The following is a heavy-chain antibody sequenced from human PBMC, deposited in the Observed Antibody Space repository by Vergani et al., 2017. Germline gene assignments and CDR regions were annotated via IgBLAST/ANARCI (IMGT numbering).Heavy chain of an antibody. CDR3: ASAYCGGDCYSGRSEYFQH. D-gene: IGHD2-21*01. CDR2: INHSGST. J-gene: IGHJ1*01. Sequence: QVQLQQWGAGLLKPSETLSLTCAVYGGSFSGYYWSWIRQPPGKGLEWIGEINHSGSTNYNPSLKSRVTISVDTSKNQFSLKLSSVTAADTAVYYCASAYCGGDCYSGRSEYFQHWGQGTLVTVSS. V-gene: IGHV4-34*01. CDR1: GGSFSGYY.